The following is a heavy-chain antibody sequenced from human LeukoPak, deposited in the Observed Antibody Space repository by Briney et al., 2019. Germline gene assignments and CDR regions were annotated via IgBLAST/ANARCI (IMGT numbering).Heavy chain of an antibody. Sequence: SETLSLTCTVSGGSISSSSYYWGWIRQPPGKGLEWIGSIYYSGSTYYNPSLKSRVTISVDTSKNQFSLKLSSVTAEDTAVYYCARIYSYGRRFDYWGQGTLVTVSS. CDR2: IYYSGST. D-gene: IGHD5-18*01. V-gene: IGHV4-39*07. J-gene: IGHJ4*02. CDR1: GGSISSSSYY. CDR3: ARIYSYGRRFDY.